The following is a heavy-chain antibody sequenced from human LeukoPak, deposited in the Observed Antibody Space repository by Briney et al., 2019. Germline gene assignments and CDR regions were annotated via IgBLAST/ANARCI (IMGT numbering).Heavy chain of an antibody. Sequence: SETLSLTCTVSGGSISSSRYYWGWIRQPPGKGLEWIASISYSGSSYYNPSLKSRVTISVDTSKNQVSLQLSSVTAADTAVYYCVRDDYGDYTRRFDPWGQGTLATVSS. D-gene: IGHD4-17*01. CDR2: ISYSGSS. J-gene: IGHJ5*02. CDR3: VRDDYGDYTRRFDP. CDR1: GGSISSSRYY. V-gene: IGHV4-39*07.